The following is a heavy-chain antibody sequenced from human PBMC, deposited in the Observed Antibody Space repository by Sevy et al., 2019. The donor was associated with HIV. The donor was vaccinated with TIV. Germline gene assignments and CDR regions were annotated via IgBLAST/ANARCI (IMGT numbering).Heavy chain of an antibody. Sequence: GGSLRLSCPASGFPVSSNYMSWVRQAPGKGLEWVSVIYSDGSTYHADPVKGRFTISRDNSKNTLYLQMNSLRVEDTAVYYCARGKSGYGYGLDYWGQGTLVTVSS. V-gene: IGHV3-66*01. J-gene: IGHJ4*02. D-gene: IGHD5-18*01. CDR2: IYSDGST. CDR3: ARGKSGYGYGLDY. CDR1: GFPVSSNY.